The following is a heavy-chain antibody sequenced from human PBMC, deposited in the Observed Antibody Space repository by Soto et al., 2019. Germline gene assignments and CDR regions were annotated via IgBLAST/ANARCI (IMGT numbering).Heavy chain of an antibody. CDR3: ARTFGGHLYSFHF. D-gene: IGHD3-16*01. CDR2: IYPGDSET. J-gene: IGHJ4*02. Sequence: EVQLVQSGAEVKKPGESLKISCKGSGYTFTSNWIGWVRQMPGKGLEWMGIIYPGDSETRYSPSFQGQVTISADKSINTAYLQWSSLKASDTAIYYCARTFGGHLYSFHFWGQGTLVTVSS. V-gene: IGHV5-51*03. CDR1: GYTFTSNW.